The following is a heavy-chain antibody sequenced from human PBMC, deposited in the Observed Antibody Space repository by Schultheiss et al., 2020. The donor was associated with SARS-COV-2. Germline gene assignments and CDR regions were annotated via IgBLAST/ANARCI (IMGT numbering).Heavy chain of an antibody. CDR3: ATSVRDAFDI. Sequence: GGSLRLSCAASGFTFSSYAMSWVRQAPGKGLEWVSGISGSGGSTYYADSVKGRFTISRDTSKNTLYLQMNSLRAEDTALYFCATSVRDAFDIWGQGTLVTVSS. V-gene: IGHV3-23*01. J-gene: IGHJ3*02. CDR1: GFTFSSYA. CDR2: ISGSGGST.